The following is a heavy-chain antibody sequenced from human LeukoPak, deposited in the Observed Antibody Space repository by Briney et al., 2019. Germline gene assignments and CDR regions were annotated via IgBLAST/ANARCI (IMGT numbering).Heavy chain of an antibody. CDR3: ARVRYSSSSFEYYFDY. CDR1: GGSISSGGYY. D-gene: IGHD6-6*01. CDR2: IYHSGST. Sequence: SETLSLTCTVSGGSISSGGYYWSWIRQPPGKGLEWIGYIYHSGSTYYNPSLKSRVTISVDRSKNQFSLKLSSVTAADTAVYYCARVRYSSSSFEYYFDYWGQGTLVTVSS. J-gene: IGHJ4*02. V-gene: IGHV4-30-2*01.